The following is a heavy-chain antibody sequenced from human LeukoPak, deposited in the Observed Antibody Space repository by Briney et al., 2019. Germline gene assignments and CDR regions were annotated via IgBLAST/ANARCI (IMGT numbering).Heavy chain of an antibody. CDR1: GYTFTGYY. D-gene: IGHD3-3*01. V-gene: IGHV1-2*02. J-gene: IGHJ5*02. CDR3: ANTIFGVIEGWFDP. CDR2: INPNTGGT. Sequence: GASVRVSCKASGYTFTGYYMHWVRQAPGQGLEWMGWINPNTGGTNYAQKFQGRVTMTRDTFISTAYMELSRLRSDDTAVYYCANTIFGVIEGWFDPWGQGTLVTVSS.